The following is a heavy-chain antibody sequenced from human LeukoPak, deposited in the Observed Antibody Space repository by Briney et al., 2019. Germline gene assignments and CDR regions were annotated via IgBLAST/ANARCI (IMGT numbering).Heavy chain of an antibody. CDR2: IIPIFGIA. J-gene: IGHJ4*02. V-gene: IGHV1-69*10. CDR1: GGTFSSYA. Sequence: SVKVSCKASGGTFSSYAISWVRQAPGQGLEWMGGIIPIFGIANYAQKFQGRVTMTEDTSTDTAYMELSSLRSEDTAVYYCARDQLRGIGYWGQGTLVTVSS. CDR3: ARDQLRGIGY. D-gene: IGHD1-26*01.